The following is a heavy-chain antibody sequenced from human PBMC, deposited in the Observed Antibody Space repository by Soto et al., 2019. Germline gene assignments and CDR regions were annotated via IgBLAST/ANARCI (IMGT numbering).Heavy chain of an antibody. CDR2: IWYDGTNK. V-gene: IGHV3-33*06. CDR1: GFSFTTYG. CDR3: AKGRGGGAVVPDY. Sequence: QVQLVESGGGVVQPGRSLRLSCAASGFSFTTYGMHWVRQAPGEGLEWVAVIWYDGTNKYYADSVKGRFTISRDTSKNTLYRQMNGLRGEDKAVYYWAKGRGGGAVVPDYWGQGTLVTVSS. J-gene: IGHJ4*02. D-gene: IGHD2-21*01.